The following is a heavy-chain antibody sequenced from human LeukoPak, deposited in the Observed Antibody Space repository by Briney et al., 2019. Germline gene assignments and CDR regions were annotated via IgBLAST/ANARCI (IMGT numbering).Heavy chain of an antibody. V-gene: IGHV4-39*01. Sequence: PSETLSLTCTVSGGSISSSSYYWGWIRQPPGKGLEWIGSIYYSGSTYYNPSLKSRVTISVDTSKNQFSLKLSSVTAADTAVYYCARPKSIAARPGLGAMDVWGKGTTVTVSS. J-gene: IGHJ6*04. D-gene: IGHD6-6*01. CDR2: IYYSGST. CDR1: GGSISSSSYY. CDR3: ARPKSIAARPGLGAMDV.